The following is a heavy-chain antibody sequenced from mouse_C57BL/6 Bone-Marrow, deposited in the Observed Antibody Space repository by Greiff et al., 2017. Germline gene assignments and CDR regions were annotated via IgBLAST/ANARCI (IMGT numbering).Heavy chain of an antibody. V-gene: IGHV1-53*01. J-gene: IGHJ1*03. CDR1: GYTFTSYW. Sequence: VQLQQPGTELVKPGASVKLSCKASGYTFTSYWMHWVKQRPGQGLEWIGNINPSNGGTNYNEKFKSKATLTVDKSSSTAYMQLSSLTSEDSAVYYCARPAVVADWYFDVWGTGTTVTVSS. CDR2: INPSNGGT. CDR3: ARPAVVADWYFDV. D-gene: IGHD1-1*01.